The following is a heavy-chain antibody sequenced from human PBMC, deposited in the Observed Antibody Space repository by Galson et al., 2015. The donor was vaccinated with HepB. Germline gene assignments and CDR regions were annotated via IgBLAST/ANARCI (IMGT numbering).Heavy chain of an antibody. CDR3: AKPLSSLSVDY. D-gene: IGHD2-15*01. Sequence: SLRLSCAASGFSFSSYAMTWVRQAPGKGLEWVSALRVSGGSTYYADSVKGRFTISRDNSKNTLYLQMNSLRAEDTALYYCAKPLSSLSVDYWGLGTLVTVSS. CDR2: LRVSGGST. V-gene: IGHV3-23*01. CDR1: GFSFSSYA. J-gene: IGHJ4*02.